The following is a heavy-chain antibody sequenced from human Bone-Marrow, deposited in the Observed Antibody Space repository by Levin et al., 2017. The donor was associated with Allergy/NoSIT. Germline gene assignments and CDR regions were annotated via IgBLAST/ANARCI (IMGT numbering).Heavy chain of an antibody. V-gene: IGHV1-2*02. CDR1: GYTFTGYY. CDR2: INPDNGDA. Sequence: GESLKISCKASGYTFTGYYMHWVRQAPGQGLEWMGRINPDNGDAKYAQKFQGRVTMTRDTSISTAYMELSSLRSDDTAVYYCARDELESIDPWGQGTLVTVSS. J-gene: IGHJ5*02. CDR3: ARDELESIDP. D-gene: IGHD1-1*01.